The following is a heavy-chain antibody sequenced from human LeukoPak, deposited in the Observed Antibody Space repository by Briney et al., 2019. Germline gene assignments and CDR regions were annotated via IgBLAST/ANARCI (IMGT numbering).Heavy chain of an antibody. CDR3: ARDPSSGWYLKGWFDP. Sequence: GGSLRLSCAASGLTFNNYWMNWVRQAPGKGLEWVSSISSSSNYIYYADSVKGRFTISRDNAKNSLYLQMNSLRAEDTAVYYCARDPSSGWYLKGWFDPWGQGTLVTVSS. J-gene: IGHJ5*02. V-gene: IGHV3-21*01. CDR2: ISSSSNYI. CDR1: GLTFNNYW. D-gene: IGHD6-19*01.